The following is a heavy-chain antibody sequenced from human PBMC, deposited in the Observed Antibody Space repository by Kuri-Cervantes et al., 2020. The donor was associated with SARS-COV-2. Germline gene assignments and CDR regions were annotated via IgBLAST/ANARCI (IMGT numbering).Heavy chain of an antibody. V-gene: IGHV3-30-3*01. D-gene: IGHD5-18*01. CDR1: GFTFSSYE. J-gene: IGHJ4*02. CDR2: ISYDGSNK. CDR3: ARQFRTWEGYSYGSGFDY. Sequence: GGSLRLSCAASGFTFSSYEMNWVRQAPGKGLEWVAVISYDGSNKYYADSVKGRFTISRDNSKNTLYLQMNSLRAEDTAVYYCARQFRTWEGYSYGSGFDYWGQGTLVTVSS.